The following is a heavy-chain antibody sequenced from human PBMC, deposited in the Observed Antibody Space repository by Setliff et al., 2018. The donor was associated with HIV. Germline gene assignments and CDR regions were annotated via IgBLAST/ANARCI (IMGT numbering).Heavy chain of an antibody. Sequence: PSETLSLTCAVSGYSISSGYYWGWIRQPPGKGLEWIGSIYYSGGTYCNPSLKSRVTISVDTSKNQFSLKLSSVTAADTAVYYCARDQGYSYGFYAFDIWGQGTMVTVSS. CDR1: GYSISSGYY. J-gene: IGHJ3*02. CDR3: ARDQGYSYGFYAFDI. CDR2: IYYSGGT. V-gene: IGHV4-38-2*02. D-gene: IGHD5-18*01.